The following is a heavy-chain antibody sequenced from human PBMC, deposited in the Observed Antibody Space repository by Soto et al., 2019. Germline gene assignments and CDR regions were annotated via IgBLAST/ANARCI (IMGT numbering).Heavy chain of an antibody. D-gene: IGHD2-2*02. J-gene: IGHJ4*02. CDR3: AKNRRSGVVPAAIGDY. CDR2: ISYDGNNK. V-gene: IGHV3-30*18. Sequence: QVQLVESGGGVVQPGRSLRLSCEASGFTFSFYAMHWVRQAPGKGLEWVAVISYDGNNKYYTDSVKGRFTISRDNSKNTLYLQMNSLRAEDTAVYYCAKNRRSGVVPAAIGDYWGQGTLVTVSS. CDR1: GFTFSFYA.